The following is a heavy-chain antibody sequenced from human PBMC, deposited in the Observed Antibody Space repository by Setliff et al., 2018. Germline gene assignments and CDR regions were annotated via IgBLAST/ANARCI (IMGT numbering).Heavy chain of an antibody. J-gene: IGHJ4*02. Sequence: ASVKVSCKATGYTLSRHYMHWARQAPGQGLEWMGIINPGGGSASIVQKFQGRVTMTSDTATSTVYMEFTGLTSEDTAVYYCARAGEAAAERKGLLEFWGQGTLVTVPQ. CDR1: GYTLSRHY. V-gene: IGHV1-46*01. CDR2: INPGGGSA. CDR3: ARAGEAAAERKGLLEF. D-gene: IGHD6-13*01.